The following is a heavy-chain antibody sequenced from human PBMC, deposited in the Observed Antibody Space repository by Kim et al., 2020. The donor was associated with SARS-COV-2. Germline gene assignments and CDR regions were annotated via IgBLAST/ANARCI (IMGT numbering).Heavy chain of an antibody. CDR3: AKEGAASA. J-gene: IGHJ5*02. D-gene: IGHD6-25*01. CDR2: AGA. Sequence: AGAYHAESVKGRFTISRDNSRATLHLQKNSLRAEDTAVYYCAKEGAASAWGQGTLVIVSS. V-gene: IGHV3-23*01.